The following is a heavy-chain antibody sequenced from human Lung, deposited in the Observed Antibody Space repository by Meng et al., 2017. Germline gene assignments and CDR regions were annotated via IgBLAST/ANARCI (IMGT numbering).Heavy chain of an antibody. CDR3: ARGTPGRSYANY. CDR1: DYTFTGYG. J-gene: IGHJ4*02. D-gene: IGHD1-26*01. V-gene: IGHV1-18*01. Sequence: QVHPVQSGPEGKKHGASVKVACKASDYTFTGYGVSWVRQAPGQGLEWMAWLGAHDGDTSFGPKFQGRVTVTADRPTATAYMELRSLRFDDTAVYYCARGTPGRSYANYWGPGTLVTVSS. CDR2: LGAHDGDT.